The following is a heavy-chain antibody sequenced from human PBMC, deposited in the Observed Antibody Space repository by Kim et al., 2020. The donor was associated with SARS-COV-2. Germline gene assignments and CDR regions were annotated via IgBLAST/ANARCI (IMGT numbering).Heavy chain of an antibody. Sequence: SSSSALKSRVTISVDTSKNEFSLQLTSVTAADTAVYYCASVGGFNSVFDSWGQGTLVTVSS. V-gene: IGHV4-39*07. D-gene: IGHD6-25*01. CDR3: ASVGGFNSVFDS. J-gene: IGHJ4*02.